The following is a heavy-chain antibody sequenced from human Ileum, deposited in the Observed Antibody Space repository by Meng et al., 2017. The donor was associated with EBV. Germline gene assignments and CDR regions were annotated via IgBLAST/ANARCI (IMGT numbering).Heavy chain of an antibody. V-gene: IGHV4-4*03. D-gene: IGHD3-9*01. J-gene: IGHJ4*02. CDR2: IFHIGST. Sequence: QVQLQGSGPRLVKPPGTLSLTCAVSGGSVISNNWWSWVRQPPGKGLEWIGEIFHIGSTNNSPSLKSRVTISVDNSKNQFSLSLTSVTAADTAIYYCAKVSLTGTFYDHWGQGILVTVSS. CDR3: AKVSLTGTFYDH. CDR1: GGSVISNNW.